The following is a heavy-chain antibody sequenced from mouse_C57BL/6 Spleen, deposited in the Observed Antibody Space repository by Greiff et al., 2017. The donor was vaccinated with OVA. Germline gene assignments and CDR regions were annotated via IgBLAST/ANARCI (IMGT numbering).Heavy chain of an antibody. Sequence: QVQLQQPGAELVRPGSSVKLSCKASGYTFTSYWMHWVKQRPIQGLEWIGNIDPSDSETHYNQKFKDKATLTVDKSSSTAYMQLSSLTSEDSAVYYCAKLLLNTGAMDYWGQGTSVTVSS. D-gene: IGHD1-1*01. J-gene: IGHJ4*01. CDR2: IDPSDSET. CDR3: AKLLLNTGAMDY. CDR1: GYTFTSYW. V-gene: IGHV1-52*01.